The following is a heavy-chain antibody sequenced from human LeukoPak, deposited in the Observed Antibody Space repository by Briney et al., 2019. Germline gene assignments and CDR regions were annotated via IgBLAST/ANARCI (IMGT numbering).Heavy chain of an antibody. V-gene: IGHV1-2*06. J-gene: IGHJ4*02. D-gene: IGHD6-19*01. CDR1: GYTFTGYY. CDR3: ARGELRVYSSGWYVPLVDY. Sequence: ASVKVSCKASGYTFTGYYMHWVRQAPGQGLEWMGRINPNSGGTNYAQKFQGRVTMTRDTSISTAYMELSRLRSDDTAVYYCARGELRVYSSGWYVPLVDYWGQGTLVTVSS. CDR2: INPNSGGT.